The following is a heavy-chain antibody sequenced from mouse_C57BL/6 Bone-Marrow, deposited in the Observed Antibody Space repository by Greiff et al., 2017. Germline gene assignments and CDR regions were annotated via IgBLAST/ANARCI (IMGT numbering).Heavy chain of an antibody. D-gene: IGHD1-1*01. CDR2: IYPGSGNT. V-gene: IGHV1-76*01. CDR3: ARGGLFITTRDYFDY. CDR1: GYTFTDYY. Sequence: QVQLQQSGAELVRPGASVKLSCKASGYTFTDYYINWVKQRPGQGLEWIARIYPGSGNTYYNEKFKSKATLTAEKSSSTAYMQLSSLTSEDSAVXFCARGGLFITTRDYFDYGGQGTTLTVSS. J-gene: IGHJ2*01.